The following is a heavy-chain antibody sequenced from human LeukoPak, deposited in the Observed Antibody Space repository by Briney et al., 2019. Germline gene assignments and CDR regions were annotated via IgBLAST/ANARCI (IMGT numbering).Heavy chain of an antibody. Sequence: PSETLSLTCTVSGGSVSSGSYYWSWIRQPPGKGLEWIGYIYYSGSTNYNPSLKSRVTISVDTSKNQFSLKLSSVTAADTAVYYCARTKRLSFDYWGQGTLVTVSS. CDR3: ARTKRLSFDY. J-gene: IGHJ4*02. V-gene: IGHV4-61*01. CDR1: GGSVSSGSYY. D-gene: IGHD2/OR15-2a*01. CDR2: IYYSGST.